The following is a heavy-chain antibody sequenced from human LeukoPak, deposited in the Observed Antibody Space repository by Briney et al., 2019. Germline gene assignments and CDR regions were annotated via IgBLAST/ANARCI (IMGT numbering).Heavy chain of an antibody. CDR2: MYHSGNT. Sequence: SETLSLTCTVSGGSISSYYWSWIRQPPGKGLEWIGYMYHSGNTNYNPSLKSRVTISVDTSKNQFSLRLSSVTAADTAVYYCATDSSGWYAGGFDIWGQGTRVTVSS. V-gene: IGHV4-59*01. CDR1: GGSISSYY. D-gene: IGHD6-19*01. J-gene: IGHJ3*02. CDR3: ATDSSGWYAGGFDI.